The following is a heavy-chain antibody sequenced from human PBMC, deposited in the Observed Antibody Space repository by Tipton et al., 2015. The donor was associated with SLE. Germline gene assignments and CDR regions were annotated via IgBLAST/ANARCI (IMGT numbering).Heavy chain of an antibody. CDR1: GGSISSGSYY. Sequence: TLSLTCTVSGGSISSGSYYWTWIRQSAGKGLEWIGHIYTSGSTNYRASLKSRVTISLDTPKNQFSLNLSSVTAADTAVYYCARRRFQSAPDYWGQGTLVSVSS. D-gene: IGHD2-21*01. CDR2: IYTSGST. CDR3: ARRRFQSAPDY. J-gene: IGHJ4*02. V-gene: IGHV4-61*09.